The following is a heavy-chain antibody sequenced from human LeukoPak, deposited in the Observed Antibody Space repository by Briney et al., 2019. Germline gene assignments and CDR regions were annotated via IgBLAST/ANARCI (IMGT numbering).Heavy chain of an antibody. V-gene: IGHV1-2*02. CDR3: ARGAEQQRLAHFDY. CDR1: GYIFTGYY. J-gene: IGHJ4*02. Sequence: ASVKVSCRASGYIFTGYYLHWVRQAPGQGLEWMGWINPKNGGTKSAQKFQGRVTMTRDTSISTAYLELSSLRSDDTAIYYCARGAEQQRLAHFDYWGQGTLVTVSS. D-gene: IGHD1/OR15-1a*01. CDR2: INPKNGGT.